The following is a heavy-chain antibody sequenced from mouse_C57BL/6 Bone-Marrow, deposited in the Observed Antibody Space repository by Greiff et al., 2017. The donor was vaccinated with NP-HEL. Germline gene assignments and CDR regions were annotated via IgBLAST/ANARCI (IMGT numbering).Heavy chain of an antibody. CDR1: GFTFSDYG. CDR3: ARSYRLDY. D-gene: IGHD1-1*01. CDR2: ISSGSSTI. Sequence: EVKVVESGGGLVKPGGSLKLSCAASGFTFSDYGMHWVRQAPEKGLEWVAYISSGSSTIYYADTVKGRFTISRDNAKNTLFLQMTSLRSEDTAMYYCARSYRLDYWGQGTTLTVSS. J-gene: IGHJ2*01. V-gene: IGHV5-17*01.